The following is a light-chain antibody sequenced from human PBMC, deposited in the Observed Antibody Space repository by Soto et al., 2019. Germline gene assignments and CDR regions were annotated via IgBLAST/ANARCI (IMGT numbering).Light chain of an antibody. Sequence: QSVLTQPPSASGTPGQRVTISCSGGSSNIGSNTVNWYQQLPGTAPKLLIYSYNQRPSGVPDRFSVSKSGTSASLAISGLQSEDEADYYCAAWDDSLNGPVFGGGTQLTVL. CDR1: SSNIGSNT. J-gene: IGLJ2*01. CDR2: SYN. V-gene: IGLV1-44*01. CDR3: AAWDDSLNGPV.